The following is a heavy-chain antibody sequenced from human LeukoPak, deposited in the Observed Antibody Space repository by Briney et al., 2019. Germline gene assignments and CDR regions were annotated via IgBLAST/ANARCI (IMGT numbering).Heavy chain of an antibody. CDR3: ARASTHRYNWKSGQLSDAFDI. J-gene: IGHJ3*02. Sequence: ASVKVSCKASGYTFTTYGISWVRQAPGQGLEWMGWISAYNGHTKYAQKLQGRVTMTTDTSTTTANMELRSLRSDDTAVYYCARASTHRYNWKSGQLSDAFDIWGQGTMVTVSS. CDR2: ISAYNGHT. CDR1: GYTFTTYG. D-gene: IGHD1-20*01. V-gene: IGHV1-18*01.